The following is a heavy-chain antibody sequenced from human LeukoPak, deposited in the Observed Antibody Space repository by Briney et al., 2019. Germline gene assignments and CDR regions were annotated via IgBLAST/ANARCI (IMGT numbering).Heavy chain of an antibody. CDR2: INPSGGST. CDR3: ARGTEDYGDYVLNY. CDR1: GYTFPSFG. Sequence: ASVKVSCKTSGYTFPSFGITWIRQVPGQGLEWMGIINPSGGSTSYAQKFQGRVTMTRDTSTSTVYMELSSLRSEDTAVYYCARGTEDYGDYVLNYWGQGTLVTVSS. J-gene: IGHJ4*02. D-gene: IGHD4-17*01. V-gene: IGHV1-46*01.